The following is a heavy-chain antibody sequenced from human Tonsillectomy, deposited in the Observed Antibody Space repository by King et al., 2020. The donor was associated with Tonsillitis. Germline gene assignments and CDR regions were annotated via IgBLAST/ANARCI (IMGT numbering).Heavy chain of an antibody. CDR3: AKHLSDSFDV. Sequence: VQLVESGGGVVQPGGSLRLSCAASGFTFSYYGMHWVRQAPGKGLEWVAFIRIDAHEHYADSVKGGFTVSRNNSKNTMFLQMNSLRTDDTALYYCAKHLSDSFDVWGQGTVVTVSS. V-gene: IGHV3-30*02. J-gene: IGHJ3*01. CDR2: IRIDAHE. CDR1: GFTFSYYG.